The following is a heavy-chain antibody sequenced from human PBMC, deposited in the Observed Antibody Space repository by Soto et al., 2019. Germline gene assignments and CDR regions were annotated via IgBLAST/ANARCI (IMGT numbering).Heavy chain of an antibody. CDR2: INHSGSI. D-gene: IGHD6-13*01. V-gene: IGHV4-34*01. CDR1: GGSFSGYY. J-gene: IGHJ5*02. CDR3: ARGGWGSSWPRIKDWFDP. Sequence: QVQLQQWGAGLLKPSETLSLTCAVYGGSFSGYYWSWIRQPPGKGLEWIGEINHSGSINYNPSLKSRVTISADTSKNQFSLKLSSVTAADTAVYYCARGGWGSSWPRIKDWFDPWGQGTLVTVSS.